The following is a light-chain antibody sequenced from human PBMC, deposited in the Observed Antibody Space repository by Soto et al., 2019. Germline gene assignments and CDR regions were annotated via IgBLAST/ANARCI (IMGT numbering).Light chain of an antibody. CDR1: QSVNSN. CDR2: GVS. CDR3: QQYGSSGT. Sequence: EIVMTQSPATLSVSPGERATLSCRASQSVNSNLAWYQQKPGQAPRLLIYGVSTRATGIPARFSGSGSGTDFTLTISRLEPEDFAVYYCQQYGSSGTFGQGTKVDIK. V-gene: IGKV3-15*01. J-gene: IGKJ1*01.